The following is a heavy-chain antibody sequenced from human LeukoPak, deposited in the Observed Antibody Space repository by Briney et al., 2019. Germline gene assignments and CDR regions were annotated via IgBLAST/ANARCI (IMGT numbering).Heavy chain of an antibody. V-gene: IGHV4-59*08. J-gene: IGHJ4*02. Sequence: SETLSLTCTVSGGSISGYYCSWIRQPPGKGLEWIGYIYYSGSTNYNASLKSRVIISVDTSKNQFSLKLSSVTAADTAAYYCARHLSYGDSNYFDYWGQGTLVTVSS. D-gene: IGHD4-17*01. CDR3: ARHLSYGDSNYFDY. CDR1: GGSISGYY. CDR2: IYYSGST.